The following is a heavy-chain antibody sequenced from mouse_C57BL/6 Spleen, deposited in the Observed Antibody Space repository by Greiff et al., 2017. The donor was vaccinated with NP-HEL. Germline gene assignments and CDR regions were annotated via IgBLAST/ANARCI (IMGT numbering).Heavy chain of an antibody. Sequence: QVQLQQPGAELVKPGASVKLSCKASGYTFTEYTIHWVKQRSGQGLEWIGWFYPGSGSIKYNEKFKDKATLTADKSSSTVYMELSRLTSEDSAVYFGARHEGGAYYGNCAWFAYWGQGTLVTVSA. CDR3: ARHEGGAYYGNCAWFAY. D-gene: IGHD2-10*01. CDR1: GYTFTEYT. CDR2: FYPGSGSI. V-gene: IGHV1-62-2*01. J-gene: IGHJ3*01.